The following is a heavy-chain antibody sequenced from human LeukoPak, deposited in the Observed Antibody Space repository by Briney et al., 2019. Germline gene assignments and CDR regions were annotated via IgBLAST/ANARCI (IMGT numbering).Heavy chain of an antibody. CDR2: IYYSGST. CDR3: ASRTYYYDSSPFDY. J-gene: IGHJ4*02. Sequence: SETLSLTCTVSGGSISSYYWSWIRQPPGKGLEWIGYIYYSGSTNYNPSLKSRVTISVDTSKNQFSLKLSSVTAADTAVYYCASRTYYYDSSPFDYWGQGTLVTVSS. V-gene: IGHV4-59*08. D-gene: IGHD3-22*01. CDR1: GGSISSYY.